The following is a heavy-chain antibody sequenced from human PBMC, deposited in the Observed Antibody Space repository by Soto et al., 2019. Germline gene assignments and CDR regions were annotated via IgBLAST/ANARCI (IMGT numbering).Heavy chain of an antibody. J-gene: IGHJ3*02. V-gene: IGHV3-21*01. CDR1: GFTFSSYS. Sequence: GSLSLSCAASGFTFSSYSMNWVRQAPGKGLEWVSSISRSAGNTYYADSVKGRFTISRDNAKNSMYLQMNSLRAEDTAVYYCARDQVPGLDAFDIWGQGTMVTVSS. CDR2: ISRSAGNT. CDR3: ARDQVPGLDAFDI.